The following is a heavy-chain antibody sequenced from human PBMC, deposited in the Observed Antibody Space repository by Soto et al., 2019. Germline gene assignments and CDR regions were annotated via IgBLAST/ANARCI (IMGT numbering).Heavy chain of an antibody. CDR1: GYTFTSYN. V-gene: IGHV1-8*01. Sequence: ASVKVSCKASGYTFTSYNINWARQATGQGLEWMGWMNPNSGNTGYAQKFQDRITLTRDTSITTAYMELSSLRSDDTAVYFCVRYGVAATYWGQGTKVTVSS. J-gene: IGHJ4*02. CDR3: VRYGVAATY. CDR2: MNPNSGNT. D-gene: IGHD2-8*01.